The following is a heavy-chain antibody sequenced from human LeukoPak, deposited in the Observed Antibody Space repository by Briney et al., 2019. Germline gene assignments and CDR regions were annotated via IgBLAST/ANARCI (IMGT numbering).Heavy chain of an antibody. CDR2: ISGSGGST. CDR3: VRITMVRGAFDY. V-gene: IGHV3-23*01. J-gene: IGHJ4*02. CDR1: GFTFSSYA. D-gene: IGHD3-10*01. Sequence: GGSLRLSCAASGFTFSSYAMSWVRQAPGKGLEWVSAISGSGGSTYYADSVKGRFTISRDNSKNTLYLQMNSLRAEDTAVYYCVRITMVRGAFDYWGRGTLVTVSS.